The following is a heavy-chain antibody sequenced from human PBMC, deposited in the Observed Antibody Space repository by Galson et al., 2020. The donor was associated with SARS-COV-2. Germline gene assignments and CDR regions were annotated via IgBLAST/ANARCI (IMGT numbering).Heavy chain of an antibody. Sequence: SETLSLTCTVSGGSISSGGYYWSWIRQHPGKGLEWIGYTYYSGSTYYNPSLKSLVTISVDTSKNQFSLKLSSVTAADTAVYYCARGKIHAIFGVVGAPVDVWGKGTTVTVSS. V-gene: IGHV4-31*01. CDR1: GGSISSGGYY. D-gene: IGHD3-3*01. CDR2: TYYSGST. CDR3: ARGKIHAIFGVVGAPVDV. J-gene: IGHJ6*04.